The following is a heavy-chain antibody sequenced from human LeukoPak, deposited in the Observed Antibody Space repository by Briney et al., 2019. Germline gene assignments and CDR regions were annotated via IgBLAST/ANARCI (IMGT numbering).Heavy chain of an antibody. CDR2: IIPIFGTA. V-gene: IGHV1-69*05. D-gene: IGHD3-22*01. CDR1: GGTFSSYA. Sequence: SVKVSCKASGGTFSSYAISWVRQAPGQGLEWMGRIIPIFGTANYAQKFQGRVTITTDESTSTAYMELSSLRSEDTAVYYCATNYYYDGSGYSLFAYWGQGTLVTVSS. CDR3: ATNYYYDGSGYSLFAY. J-gene: IGHJ4*02.